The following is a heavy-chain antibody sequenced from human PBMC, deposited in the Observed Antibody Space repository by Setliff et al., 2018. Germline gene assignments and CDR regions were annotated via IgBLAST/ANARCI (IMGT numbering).Heavy chain of an antibody. J-gene: IGHJ4*02. V-gene: IGHV4-4*08. Sequence: LSLTCAVYGGSFSGYYWSWIRQSPGKGLEWIGYIDTSGSTDYNPSLKSRVTISVDTSKNQFSLKLSSVTAADTAVFYCARLSGYYFDYWGQGTLVTVSS. CDR1: GGSFSGYY. CDR2: IDTSGST. CDR3: ARLSGYYFDY. D-gene: IGHD3-22*01.